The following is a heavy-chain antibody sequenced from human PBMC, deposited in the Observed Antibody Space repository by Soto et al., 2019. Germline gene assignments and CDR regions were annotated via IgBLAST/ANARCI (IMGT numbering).Heavy chain of an antibody. CDR2: IHYGGNA. J-gene: IGHJ4*02. D-gene: IGHD2-21*02. Sequence: PSETLSLTCTVSGGSINTYNLFWAWVRQPPGKGLEWIASIHYGGNAYYSPSLTTRVNISRDTSKNRVSLELRSVTAADTAVYYCARANVTLDLWGLGTLVTVS. CDR3: ARANVTLDL. V-gene: IGHV4-39*01. CDR1: GGSINTYNLF.